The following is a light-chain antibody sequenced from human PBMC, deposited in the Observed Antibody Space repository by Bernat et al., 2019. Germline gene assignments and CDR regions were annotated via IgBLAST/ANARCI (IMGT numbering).Light chain of an antibody. J-gene: IGLJ7*01. CDR1: SGSIASNY. Sequence: NFMLTQPHSVSESPGKTVTISCTRSSGSIASNYVQWYQQRPGSSPTTVIYEDNQRPSGVPDRFSGSIDSSSNSASLTISGLKTEDEADYYRQVYDSSNAVFGGGTQLTVL. CDR2: EDN. CDR3: QVYDSSNAV. V-gene: IGLV6-57*01.